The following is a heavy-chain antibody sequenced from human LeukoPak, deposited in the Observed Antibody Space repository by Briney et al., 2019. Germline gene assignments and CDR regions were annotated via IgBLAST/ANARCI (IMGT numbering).Heavy chain of an antibody. V-gene: IGHV3-23*01. CDR2: ISGGGVST. Sequence: GGSLRLSCAASGFTFSSYAMTWVRQAPGKGLQWVSAISGGGVSTYYADSVKGRFTISRDNSKNTLYLQMNSLRAEDTAVYYCAKVLRSFDAFDIWGQGTMVTVSS. J-gene: IGHJ3*02. CDR3: AKVLRSFDAFDI. D-gene: IGHD2-15*01. CDR1: GFTFSSYA.